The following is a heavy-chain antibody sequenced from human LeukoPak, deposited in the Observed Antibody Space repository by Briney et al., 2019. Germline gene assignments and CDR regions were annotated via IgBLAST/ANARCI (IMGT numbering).Heavy chain of an antibody. CDR2: ITSFGSNA. Sequence: GGSLRLSCAASGFSFSIHYMSWIRQAPGRGPEWVSYITSFGSNANYAHSVKGRFTMSRDNANNLLFLQMNSLRAEDTAVYYCARELPQAYGPTDYWGQGTLVTVSS. D-gene: IGHD3-16*01. CDR3: ARELPQAYGPTDY. CDR1: GFSFSIHY. J-gene: IGHJ4*02. V-gene: IGHV3-11*01.